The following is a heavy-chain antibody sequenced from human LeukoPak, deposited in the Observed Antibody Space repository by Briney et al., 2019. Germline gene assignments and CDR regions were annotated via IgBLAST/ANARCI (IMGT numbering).Heavy chain of an antibody. J-gene: IGHJ3*02. CDR1: GGSISNYF. D-gene: IGHD3-10*01. V-gene: IGHV4-59*12. CDR3: ARDFPYGSGTYFAFHI. Sequence: SETLSLTCTVSGGSISNYFWSWIRQAPGKGLEYIGFIYYSGNTNYNPSFKSRVTMSVDTSKNQFSLKLTSVTAADTAVYYCARDFPYGSGTYFAFHIWGQGTMVSVSS. CDR2: IYYSGNT.